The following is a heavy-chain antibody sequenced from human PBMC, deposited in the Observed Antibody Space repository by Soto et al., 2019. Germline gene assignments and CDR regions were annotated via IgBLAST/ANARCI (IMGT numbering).Heavy chain of an antibody. Sequence: RASVKVSCKASGYTFTSYGISWVRQAPGQGLEWMGWISAYNGNTNYAQKLQGRVTMTTDTSTSTAYMELRSLRSDDTAVYYCAGWSRSPGSDYFDYWGQGTLVTVSS. CDR3: AGWSRSPGSDYFDY. V-gene: IGHV1-18*01. D-gene: IGHD2-15*01. J-gene: IGHJ4*02. CDR2: ISAYNGNT. CDR1: GYTFTSYG.